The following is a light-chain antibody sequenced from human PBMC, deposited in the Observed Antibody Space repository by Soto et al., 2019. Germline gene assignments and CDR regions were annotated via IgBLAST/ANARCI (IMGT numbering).Light chain of an antibody. CDR3: QQIYTLAPS. V-gene: IGKV1-39*01. Sequence: IPMTQSPSTLSASVGDRVTITCRASQSIHILLNWYQQKPGMAPKVLITVAYTLGSGVPSRYSGSRSGPEFILTINSLQPDDFGTYFCQQIYTLAPSFGEGTKVDIK. J-gene: IGKJ4*01. CDR2: VAY. CDR1: QSIHIL.